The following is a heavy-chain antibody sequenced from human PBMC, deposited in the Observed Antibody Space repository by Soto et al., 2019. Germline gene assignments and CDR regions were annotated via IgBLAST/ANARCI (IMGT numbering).Heavy chain of an antibody. J-gene: IGHJ4*02. CDR1: GYTFTGYY. V-gene: IGHV1-2*04. D-gene: IGHD3-22*01. CDR3: ARDIGMWSGGYYYDSSGYHTNYFDY. Sequence: ASVKVSCKASGYTFTGYYMHWVRQAPGQGLEWMGWINPNSGGTNYAQKFQGWVTMTRDTSISTAYMELSRLRSDDTAVYYCARDIGMWSGGYYYDSSGYHTNYFDYWGQGTLVTVSS. CDR2: INPNSGGT.